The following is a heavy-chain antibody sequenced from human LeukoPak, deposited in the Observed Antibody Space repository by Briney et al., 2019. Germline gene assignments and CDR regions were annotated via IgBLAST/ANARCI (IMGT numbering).Heavy chain of an antibody. Sequence: GASVKVSCKASGYTFTSYDINWVRRATGQGLEWMGWMNPNSGNTGYAQKFQGRVTMTRNTSISTAYMELSSLRSEDTAVYYCARGEDYYYYMDVWGKGTTVTISS. CDR3: ARGEDYYYYMDV. CDR2: MNPNSGNT. V-gene: IGHV1-8*01. J-gene: IGHJ6*03. CDR1: GYTFTSYD. D-gene: IGHD3-10*01.